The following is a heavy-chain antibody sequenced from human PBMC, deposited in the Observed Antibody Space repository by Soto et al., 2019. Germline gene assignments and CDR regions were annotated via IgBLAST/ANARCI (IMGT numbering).Heavy chain of an antibody. V-gene: IGHV4-30-2*01. CDR3: ARASTTVTTLDY. D-gene: IGHD4-17*01. Sequence: QLQLQESGSGLVKPSQTLSLTCAVSGGSISSGGYSWRWIRQPPGKGLEWIGDIDHSGSTYYTPSLKSRVTISVDRSKNQFSLKLSSVTAADTAVYYCARASTTVTTLDYWGQGTLVTVSS. CDR1: GGSISSGGYS. J-gene: IGHJ4*02. CDR2: IDHSGST.